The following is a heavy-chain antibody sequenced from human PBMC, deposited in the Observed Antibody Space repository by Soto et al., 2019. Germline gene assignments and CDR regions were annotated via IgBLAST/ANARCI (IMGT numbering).Heavy chain of an antibody. J-gene: IGHJ5*02. Sequence: GGSLRLSCAASGFTFSSYAMSWVRQAPGKGLEWVSAISGSGGSTYYADSVKGRFTISRDNSKNTLYLQMNSLRAEDTAVYYCEKDPLNYYDSNWFDPWGQGTLVTV. CDR2: ISGSGGST. CDR3: EKDPLNYYDSNWFDP. CDR1: GFTFSSYA. V-gene: IGHV3-23*01. D-gene: IGHD3-22*01.